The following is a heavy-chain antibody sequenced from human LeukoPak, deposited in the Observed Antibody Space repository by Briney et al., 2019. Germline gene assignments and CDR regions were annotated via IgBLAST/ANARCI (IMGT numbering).Heavy chain of an antibody. J-gene: IGHJ4*02. CDR3: ARRYGSGSPHDY. D-gene: IGHD3-10*01. Sequence: PSETLSLTCAVSGYSISSGYYWGWIRQPPGKGLERIGSIYHSGSTYYNPSLKSRVTISVDTSKNQFSLKLSSVTAADTAVYYCARRYGSGSPHDYWGQGTLVTVSS. CDR2: IYHSGST. V-gene: IGHV4-38-2*01. CDR1: GYSISSGYY.